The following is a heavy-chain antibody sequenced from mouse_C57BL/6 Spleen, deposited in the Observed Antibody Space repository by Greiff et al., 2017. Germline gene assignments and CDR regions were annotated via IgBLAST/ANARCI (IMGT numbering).Heavy chain of an antibody. CDR2: LYPGDGDT. V-gene: IGHV1-80*01. D-gene: IGHD2-1*01. CDR3: ASVYYGNYDAMDY. Sequence: VQRVESGAELVKPGASVKISCKASGYAFSSYWMNWVKQRPGKGLEWIGQLYPGDGDTNYNGKFKGKATLTADKSSSTAYMQLSSLTSEDSAVYFCASVYYGNYDAMDYWGQGTSVTVSS. CDR1: GYAFSSYW. J-gene: IGHJ4*01.